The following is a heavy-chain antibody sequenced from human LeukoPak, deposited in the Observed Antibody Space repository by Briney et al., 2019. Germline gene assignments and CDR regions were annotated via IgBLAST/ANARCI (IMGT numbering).Heavy chain of an antibody. V-gene: IGHV4-38-2*01. CDR3: ARLGKGYCSGGSCRGKNWFDP. CDR1: GYSISSGYY. CDR2: IYHSGST. D-gene: IGHD2-15*01. Sequence: SETLSLTCAVSGYSISSGYYWGWIRQPPGKGLEWIGSIYHSGSTYYNPSLKSRVTISVDTSKNQFSLKLSSVTAADTAVYYCARLGKGYCSGGSCRGKNWFDPWGQGTLVTVSS. J-gene: IGHJ5*02.